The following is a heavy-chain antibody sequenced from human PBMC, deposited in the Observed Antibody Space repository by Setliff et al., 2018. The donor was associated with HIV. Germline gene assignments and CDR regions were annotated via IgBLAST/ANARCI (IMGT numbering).Heavy chain of an antibody. Sequence: SETLSLTCTVSGGSISSGSYYWSWIRQPAGKGLEWLGRIYTSGSTNYNPSLKSRVTISVDTSKNQFSLKLRSVTAADPAVYYCARETYYYDNPQYYYYYMDVWGKGTTVTVSS. CDR2: IYTSGST. CDR3: ARETYYYDNPQYYYYYMDV. CDR1: GGSISSGSYY. V-gene: IGHV4-61*02. J-gene: IGHJ6*03. D-gene: IGHD3-22*01.